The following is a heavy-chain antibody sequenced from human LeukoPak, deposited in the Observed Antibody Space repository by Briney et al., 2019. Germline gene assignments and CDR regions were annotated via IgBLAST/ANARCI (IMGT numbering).Heavy chain of an antibody. CDR3: ARPVDSNNDY. CDR1: GGTFSSYA. V-gene: IGHV1-69*04. J-gene: IGHJ4*02. Sequence: ASVKVSCKASGGTFSSYAISWVRQAPGQGLEWMGRIIPILGIANHAQKFQGRVTITADKSTSTAYMELSSLRSEDTAVYYCARPVDSNNDYWGQGTLVTVSS. D-gene: IGHD4-4*01. CDR2: IIPILGIA.